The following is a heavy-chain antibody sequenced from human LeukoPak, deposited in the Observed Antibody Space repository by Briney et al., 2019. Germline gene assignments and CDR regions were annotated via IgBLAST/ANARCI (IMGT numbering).Heavy chain of an antibody. J-gene: IGHJ4*02. Sequence: ASLKVSCKASGYTFAIDYIHSGRQAPGQGLEWMGIINPSGGSTSYTQKFQGRLTMTRDTSTSTVYMELSSLRSEDTAVYYCARAKGLFDHWGQGTLVTVSS. CDR2: INPSGGST. CDR1: GYTFAIDY. CDR3: ARAKGLFDH. V-gene: IGHV1-46*01.